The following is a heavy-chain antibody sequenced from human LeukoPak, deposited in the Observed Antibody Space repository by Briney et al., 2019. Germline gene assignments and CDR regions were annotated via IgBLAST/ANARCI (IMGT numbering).Heavy chain of an antibody. J-gene: IGHJ6*02. CDR2: INPNSGGT. CDR3: ARALCSGGSCYYYYYGMDV. D-gene: IGHD2-15*01. Sequence: ASVKVSCKASGYTFTGYYMHWVRQAPGQGLEWMGWINPNSGGTNYAQKFQGRVTITRDTSISTAYMELSRLRSDDTAVYYCARALCSGGSCYYYYYGMDVWGQGTTVPVSS. V-gene: IGHV1-2*02. CDR1: GYTFTGYY.